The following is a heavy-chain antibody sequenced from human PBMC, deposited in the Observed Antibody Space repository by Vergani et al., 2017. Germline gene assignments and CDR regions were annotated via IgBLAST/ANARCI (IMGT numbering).Heavy chain of an antibody. V-gene: IGHV3-21*01. CDR1: GFTFSSYS. Sequence: EVQLLESGGDLVQPGGSLRLSCAASGFTFSSYSMNWVRQAPGKGLDWVSSISSSSSYIYYADSVKGRFTISRDSGENSLFLQMNSLRAEDTAVYYCVRGAAGAQNFDYYSMDVWGHGTTVTVSS. J-gene: IGHJ6*02. CDR2: ISSSSSYI. D-gene: IGHD6-25*01. CDR3: VRGAAGAQNFDYYSMDV.